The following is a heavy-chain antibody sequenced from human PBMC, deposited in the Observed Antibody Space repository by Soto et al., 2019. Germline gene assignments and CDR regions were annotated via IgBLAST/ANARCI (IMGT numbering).Heavy chain of an antibody. CDR1: GGSINNYY. J-gene: IGHJ5*02. CDR3: ARLGGYYHSLDT. CDR2: VYYTGTT. Sequence: SETLSLACPVAGGSINNYYWTWIRKPPGMGLEWIGYVYYTGTTSYNPSLKSRVTISIDGSKNQISLKLSSVTAGDTAFYYCARLGGYYHSLDTWGQGTLVTVSS. D-gene: IGHD3-22*01. V-gene: IGHV4-59*08.